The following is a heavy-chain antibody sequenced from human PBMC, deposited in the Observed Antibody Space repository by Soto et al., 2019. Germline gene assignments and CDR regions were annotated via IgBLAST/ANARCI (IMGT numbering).Heavy chain of an antibody. Sequence: SVKVSCKASGGTFSSYAISWVRQAPGQGLEWMGGIIPIFGTANYAQKFQGRVTITADESTSTAYMELSSLRSEDTAVYYCARGNYDFWSGYQNWFDPWGQGTLVTVSS. J-gene: IGHJ5*02. V-gene: IGHV1-69*13. CDR3: ARGNYDFWSGYQNWFDP. CDR2: IIPIFGTA. CDR1: GGTFSSYA. D-gene: IGHD3-3*01.